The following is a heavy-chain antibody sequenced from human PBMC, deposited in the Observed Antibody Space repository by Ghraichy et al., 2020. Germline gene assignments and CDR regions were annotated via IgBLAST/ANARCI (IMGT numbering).Heavy chain of an antibody. J-gene: IGHJ4*02. CDR3: ARDHGCSGGSCYPGFDY. Sequence: GGSLRLSCAASGFTFSSFWMSWVRQAPGKGLEWVANIKHDGSERYSVDSVKGRFTISRDNAKNSLYLQMNSLRAEDTAVYYCARDHGCSGGSCYPGFDYLGQGTLVTVSS. CDR1: GFTFSSFW. V-gene: IGHV3-7*03. CDR2: IKHDGSER. D-gene: IGHD2-15*01.